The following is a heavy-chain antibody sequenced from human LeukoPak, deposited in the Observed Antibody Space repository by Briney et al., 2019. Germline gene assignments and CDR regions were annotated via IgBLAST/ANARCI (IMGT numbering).Heavy chain of an antibody. D-gene: IGHD3-3*01. CDR3: ARATIFGVVSALGPLDS. CDR1: GFTFSDYW. J-gene: IGHJ4*02. CDR2: IKEDGSET. V-gene: IGHV3-7*01. Sequence: GGSLRLSCAASGFTFSDYWMSWVRQAPGRGLECMANIKEDGSETYYVDSVEGRFTISRDNAKNSLYLQMNSLRAEDTAVYYCARATIFGVVSALGPLDSWGQGTLVTVSS.